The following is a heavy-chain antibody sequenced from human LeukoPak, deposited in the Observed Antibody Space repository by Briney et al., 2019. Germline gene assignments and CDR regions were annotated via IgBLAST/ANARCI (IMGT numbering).Heavy chain of an antibody. CDR2: IIPIFGIA. CDR3: AREQNVGSGWALDAFDI. J-gene: IGHJ3*02. V-gene: IGHV1-69*04. CDR1: GGTFSSYA. Sequence: GASVKVSCKASGGTFSSYAISWVRQAPGQGLEWMGRIIPIFGIANYAQKFQGRVTITADKSTSTAYMELGSLRSEDTAVYYCAREQNVGSGWALDAFDIWGQGTMVTVSS. D-gene: IGHD6-19*01.